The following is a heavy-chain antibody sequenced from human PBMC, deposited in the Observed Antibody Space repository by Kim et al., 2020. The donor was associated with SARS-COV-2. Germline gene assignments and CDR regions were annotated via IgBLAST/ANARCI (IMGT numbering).Heavy chain of an antibody. CDR3: AREVRSSGWLSRGGFDN. V-gene: IGHV6-1*01. D-gene: IGHD6-19*01. CDR2: TYYRSKWYN. J-gene: IGHJ4*02. CDR1: GDSVSSNNAA. Sequence: SQTLSLTCAISGDSVSSNNAAWNWIRQSPSRGLEWLGRTYYRSKWYNDYAVSVKSRITINPDTSKNQFSLQLNSVTPEDTAVYYCAREVRSSGWLSRGGFDNWGQGTLVTVSS.